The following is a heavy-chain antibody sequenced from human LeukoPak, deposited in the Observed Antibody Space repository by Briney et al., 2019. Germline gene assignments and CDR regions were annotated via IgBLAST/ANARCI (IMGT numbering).Heavy chain of an antibody. J-gene: IGHJ4*02. CDR1: GFTFSSYW. V-gene: IGHV3-7*01. Sequence: GGSLRLSCAASGFTFSSYWMSWVSQAPGKGLEWVAKIKKDGREKYYVDSVKGRFTISRDNAKNSLYLQMNSRRAEDTAVYYCAGGSRTVTSNFDYWGQGTLVTVSS. CDR2: IKKDGREK. D-gene: IGHD4-11*01. CDR3: AGGSRTVTSNFDY.